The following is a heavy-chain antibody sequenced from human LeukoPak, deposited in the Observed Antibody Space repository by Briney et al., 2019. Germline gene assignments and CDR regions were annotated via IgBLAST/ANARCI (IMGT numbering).Heavy chain of an antibody. CDR1: GGSISSYY. Sequence: PSETLPLTCTVSGGSISSYYWSWIRQPPGKGLEWIGYISYSGSTNYNPSLKSRVTISGDASKNQFSLRLTSVTAADTAVYYCARDQGSSWFHYGGQGTLVTVSS. J-gene: IGHJ4*02. CDR3: ARDQGSSWFHY. D-gene: IGHD6-13*01. V-gene: IGHV4-59*01. CDR2: ISYSGST.